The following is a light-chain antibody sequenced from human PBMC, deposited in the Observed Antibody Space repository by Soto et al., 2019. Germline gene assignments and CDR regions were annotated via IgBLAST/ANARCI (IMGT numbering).Light chain of an antibody. CDR3: ISYTISRNHV. J-gene: IGLJ1*01. CDR2: NVY. Sequence: QSALTQPASVSGSPGQSITISCTGTNSDVGSYNYVSWHQQHPGKAPKLMIYNVYDRPSGISNRFSGSKSGNTASLTISGLQGEDEADYYCISYTISRNHVFGTGTKVTVL. V-gene: IGLV2-14*03. CDR1: NSDVGSYNY.